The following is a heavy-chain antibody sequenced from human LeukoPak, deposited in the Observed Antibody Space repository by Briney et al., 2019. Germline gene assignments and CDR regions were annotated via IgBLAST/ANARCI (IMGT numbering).Heavy chain of an antibody. CDR3: ARDSNYYDSTDYLDH. V-gene: IGHV1-2*02. CDR1: GYTFSGYY. Sequence: ASVNLSCKASGYTFSGYYIHWIRQAPGQGLEWMGWINPNDGDKKYAQTFHGRVTMTRDKSISTAYMELSGLRYDDTALYYCARDSNYYDSTDYLDHWGQGSQIIVSS. D-gene: IGHD3-9*01. CDR2: INPNDGDK. J-gene: IGHJ4*02.